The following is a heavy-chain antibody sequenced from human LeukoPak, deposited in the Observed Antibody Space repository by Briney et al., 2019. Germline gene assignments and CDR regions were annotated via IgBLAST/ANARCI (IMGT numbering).Heavy chain of an antibody. CDR3: ATNAGPDPLNVIDI. V-gene: IGHV4-59*08. J-gene: IGHJ3*02. D-gene: IGHD2-8*01. CDR1: GVSISRHL. Sequence: SETLSLTCVVSGVSISRHLWSWIRQPPGKGPQWIGFVYNSGSTDYNPSLKGRVTISADTSKNQFSLRLSSVTASDTAVYYCATNAGPDPLNVIDIWGLGTMVTVSP. CDR2: VYNSGST.